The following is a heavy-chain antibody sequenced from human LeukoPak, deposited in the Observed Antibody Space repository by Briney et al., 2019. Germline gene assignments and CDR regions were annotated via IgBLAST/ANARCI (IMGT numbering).Heavy chain of an antibody. Sequence: GVLRLSCAASGFTFSSYVMHWVRQAPGKGLEWVAFIQYDGSNKYYADSVKGRFTISRDNSKNTLYLQMNSLRPEDTAVYYCAKGRRYCSSASCYVFDYWGQGTLVTVSS. CDR3: AKGRRYCSSASCYVFDY. D-gene: IGHD2-2*01. J-gene: IGHJ4*02. V-gene: IGHV3-30*02. CDR2: IQYDGSNK. CDR1: GFTFSSYV.